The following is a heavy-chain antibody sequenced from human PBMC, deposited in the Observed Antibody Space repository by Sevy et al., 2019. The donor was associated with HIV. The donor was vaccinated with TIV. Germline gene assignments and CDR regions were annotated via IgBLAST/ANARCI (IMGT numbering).Heavy chain of an antibody. D-gene: IGHD3-10*01. V-gene: IGHV4-30-4*01. J-gene: IGHJ5*02. Sequence: SETLSLTCTVSGGSISSGDYYWSWIRQPPGKGLEWIGYIYCSGSTYYNPSLKSRVTISVDTSKNQFSLKLSSVTAADTAVYYCAREQRAYGSGRKNNWFDPWGQGTLVTVSS. CDR1: GGSISSGDYY. CDR2: IYCSGST. CDR3: AREQRAYGSGRKNNWFDP.